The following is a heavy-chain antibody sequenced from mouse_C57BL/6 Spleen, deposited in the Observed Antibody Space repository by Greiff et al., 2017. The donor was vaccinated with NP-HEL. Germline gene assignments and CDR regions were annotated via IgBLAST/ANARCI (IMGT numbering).Heavy chain of an antibody. CDR3: ARSPYYSKGYFDY. CDR2: INPNNGGT. D-gene: IGHD2-5*01. V-gene: IGHV1-26*01. Sequence: EVKLQQSGPELVKPGASVKISCKASGYTFADYYMNWVKQSHGKSLEWIGDINPNNGGTSYNQKFKGKATLTVDKSSSTAYMELRSLTSEDSAVYYCARSPYYSKGYFDYWGQGTTLTVSS. CDR1: GYTFADYY. J-gene: IGHJ2*01.